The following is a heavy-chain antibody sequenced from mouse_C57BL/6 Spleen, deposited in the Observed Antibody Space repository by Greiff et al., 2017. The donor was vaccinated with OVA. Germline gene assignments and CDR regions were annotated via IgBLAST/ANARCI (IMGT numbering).Heavy chain of an antibody. V-gene: IGHV1-80*01. Sequence: QVQLQQSGAELVKPGASVKISCKASGYAFSSYWMNWVKQRPGKGLEWIGQIYPGDGDTNYNGKFKGRATLTADKASSTAYMQLSSLTSEDSAVYFCARKGQLRLEYAIGCWGKGTTVTVA. D-gene: IGHD3-2*02. CDR3: ARKGQLRLEYAIGC. J-gene: IGHJ4*01. CDR1: GYAFSSYW. CDR2: IYPGDGDT.